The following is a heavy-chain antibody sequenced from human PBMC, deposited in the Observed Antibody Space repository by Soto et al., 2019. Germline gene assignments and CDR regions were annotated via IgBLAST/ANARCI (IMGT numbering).Heavy chain of an antibody. D-gene: IGHD3-16*02. V-gene: IGHV4-4*02. CDR1: GGSISSINW. CDR3: ARVKRELGVIQYYYYGMDV. J-gene: IGHJ6*02. Sequence: SDTLSLTCAVSGGSISSINWWSWVRQPPGKGLEWIGEIYHSGSTNYNPSLKSRVTISVDKSKNQFSLKLSSVTAADTAVYYCARVKRELGVIQYYYYGMDVWGQGTTVTVSS. CDR2: IYHSGST.